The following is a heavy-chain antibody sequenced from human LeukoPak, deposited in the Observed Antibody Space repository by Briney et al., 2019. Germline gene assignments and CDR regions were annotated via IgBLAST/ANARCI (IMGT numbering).Heavy chain of an antibody. J-gene: IGHJ4*02. D-gene: IGHD3-10*01. CDR2: ISGSGDRT. CDR1: GFTFVSNA. V-gene: IGHV3-23*01. Sequence: GGSLRLSCAASGFTFVSNAMSWVRQAPGKGLEWVSAISGSGDRTHYADSAKGRFTVSRDTSKSTLFLQMNSLRAEDTAVYYCAKLLRGVVVPYFDYWGQGTLVTVSS. CDR3: AKLLRGVVVPYFDY.